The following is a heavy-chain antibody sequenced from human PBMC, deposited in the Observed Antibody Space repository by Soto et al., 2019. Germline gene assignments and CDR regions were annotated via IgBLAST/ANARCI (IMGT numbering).Heavy chain of an antibody. V-gene: IGHV1-3*01. D-gene: IGHD2-15*01. Sequence: GPSVKVSCKASGYTFTSYAMHWVRQAPGQRLEWMGWINAGNGNTKYSQKFQGRVTITRDTSASTAYMELSSLRSEDTAVYYCARVGYCSGGSCRNWFDPWGQGTLVTVSS. CDR1: GYTFTSYA. CDR2: INAGNGNT. CDR3: ARVGYCSGGSCRNWFDP. J-gene: IGHJ5*02.